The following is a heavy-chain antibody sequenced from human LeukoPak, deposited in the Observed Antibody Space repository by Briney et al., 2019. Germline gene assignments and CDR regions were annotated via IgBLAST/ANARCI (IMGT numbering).Heavy chain of an antibody. CDR3: ASFSPVIAINHQASLNY. Sequence: ASVKVSCKASGYTFTSYYMHWVRQAPGQGLEWMGIINPSGGSTSYAQKFQGRVTMTRDTSTSTVYMELSSLRSEDTAVYYCASFSPVIAINHQASLNYWGPGTLVTVSS. D-gene: IGHD2-21*01. CDR1: GYTFTSYY. J-gene: IGHJ4*02. CDR2: INPSGGST. V-gene: IGHV1-46*03.